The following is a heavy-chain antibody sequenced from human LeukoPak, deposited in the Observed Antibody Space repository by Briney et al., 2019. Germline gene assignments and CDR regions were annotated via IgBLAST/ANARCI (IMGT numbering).Heavy chain of an antibody. CDR1: GYTLTELS. CDR3: ARGKYSGTSTGNFDY. Sequence: VASVKVSCKVSGYTLTELSMHWVRQAPGKGLEWMGGFDPEDGETIYAQKFQGRVTMTEDTSTDTAYMELSSLRSEDTAVYYCARGKYSGTSTGNFDYWGQGNLVTVSS. CDR2: FDPEDGET. J-gene: IGHJ4*02. D-gene: IGHD1-26*01. V-gene: IGHV1-24*01.